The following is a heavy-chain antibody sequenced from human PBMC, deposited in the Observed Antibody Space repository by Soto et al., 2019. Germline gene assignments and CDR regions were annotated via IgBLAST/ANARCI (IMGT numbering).Heavy chain of an antibody. CDR3: AKAHVDFWNGFYTR. Sequence: HPGGSLRLSCAASGFAFSNYAMTWVRQAPGKGLEWVSVISANGGSTFYADSVQGRFTISRDNSKNTLYLQMNSLRAEDTAVYYCAKAHVDFWNGFYTRWGQGTLVTVSS. CDR1: GFAFSNYA. CDR2: ISANGGST. V-gene: IGHV3-23*01. J-gene: IGHJ4*02. D-gene: IGHD3-3*01.